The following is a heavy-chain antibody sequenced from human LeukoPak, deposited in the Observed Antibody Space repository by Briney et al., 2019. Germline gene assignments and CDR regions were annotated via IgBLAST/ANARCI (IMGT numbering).Heavy chain of an antibody. Sequence: KPSETLSLTCAVYGGSFSGYYWSWIRQPPGKGLEWIGEINHSGSTNYNPSLKSRVTISEDTSKNQFSLKLSSVTAADTAVCYCAREDILTDGNWFDPWGQGTLVTVSS. CDR1: GGSFSGYY. CDR2: INHSGST. J-gene: IGHJ5*02. CDR3: AREDILTDGNWFDP. V-gene: IGHV4-34*01. D-gene: IGHD3-9*01.